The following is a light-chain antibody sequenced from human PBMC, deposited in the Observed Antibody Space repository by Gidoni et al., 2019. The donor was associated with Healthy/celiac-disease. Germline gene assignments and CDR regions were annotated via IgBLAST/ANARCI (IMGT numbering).Light chain of an antibody. Sequence: EIVLTQSPATLSLSPGARATLSCRASQSVSSYLAWYQQKPGQAPRLLIYEAFNRATGIPARFSGRGSGTDFTLTISSLEPEDVAVYYCQQRYNGPLTFGGGTKVEIK. CDR3: QQRYNGPLT. J-gene: IGKJ4*01. V-gene: IGKV3-11*01. CDR1: QSVSSY. CDR2: EAF.